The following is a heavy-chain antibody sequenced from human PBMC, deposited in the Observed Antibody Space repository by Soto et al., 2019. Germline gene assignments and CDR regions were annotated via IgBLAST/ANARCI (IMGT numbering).Heavy chain of an antibody. D-gene: IGHD3-10*01. Sequence: PGESLKISCQAFEYSFRIYWISWVRQKPGAGLEWMGRVDPNDSFATYSPSFEGHVSISVDKSTNIVYLQWRSLRASDTATYYCARHQSGSGNSNFDFWGQVTPVTVSS. J-gene: IGHJ4*02. V-gene: IGHV5-10-1*01. CDR1: EYSFRIYW. CDR3: ARHQSGSGNSNFDF. CDR2: VDPNDSFA.